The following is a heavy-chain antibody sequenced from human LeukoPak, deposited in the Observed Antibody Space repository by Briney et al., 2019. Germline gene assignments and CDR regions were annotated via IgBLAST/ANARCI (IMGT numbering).Heavy chain of an antibody. J-gene: IGHJ4*02. CDR1: GYTLTELS. D-gene: IGHD5-24*01. Sequence: ASVKVSCKVSGYTLTELSMHWVRQAPGKGLEWMGNFDPEDGETIYAQNFQGRVTMTADTSTDTAYLELSSLRSDDTAVYYCATSLPPELPITLPWGQGTLVTVSS. V-gene: IGHV1-24*01. CDR3: ATSLPPELPITLP. CDR2: FDPEDGET.